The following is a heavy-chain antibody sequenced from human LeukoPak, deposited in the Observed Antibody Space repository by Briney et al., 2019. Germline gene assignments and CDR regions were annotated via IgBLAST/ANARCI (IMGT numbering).Heavy chain of an antibody. V-gene: IGHV4-39*07. CDR1: GGSISSSSYY. J-gene: IGHJ6*03. D-gene: IGHD3-22*01. Sequence: PSETLSLTCTVSGGSISSSSYYWGWIRQPPGKGLEWIGSIYYSGSTYYNPSLKSRVTISVDTSKNQFSLKLSSVTAADTAVYYCARVSTMIVVWHYYYYMDVWGKGTTVTVSS. CDR3: ARVSTMIVVWHYYYYMDV. CDR2: IYYSGST.